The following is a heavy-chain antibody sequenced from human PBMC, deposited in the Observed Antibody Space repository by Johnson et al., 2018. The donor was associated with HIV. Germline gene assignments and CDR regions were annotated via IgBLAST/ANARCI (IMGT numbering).Heavy chain of an antibody. Sequence: VQLVESGGGLVKPGGSLRLSCAASGFTFSDYYMSWIRQAPGKGLEWVSYISRSGSTIYYADSVKGRFTISRDNSKNTLYLQMNRLRAEDTAVYYCAGQRGDDAFDIWGQGTMVTVSS. CDR2: ISRSGSTI. V-gene: IGHV3-11*01. CDR3: AGQRGDDAFDI. J-gene: IGHJ3*02. D-gene: IGHD3-16*01. CDR1: GFTFSDYY.